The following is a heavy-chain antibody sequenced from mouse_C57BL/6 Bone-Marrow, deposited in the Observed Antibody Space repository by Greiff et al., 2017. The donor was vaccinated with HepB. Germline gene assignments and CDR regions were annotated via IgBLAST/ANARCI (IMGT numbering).Heavy chain of an antibody. D-gene: IGHD1-1*02. CDR3: ARDEGYGLFDY. J-gene: IGHJ2*01. CDR1: GYTFTSYT. CDR2: INPSSGYT. Sequence: VQLQQSGAELARPGASVKMSCKASGYTFTSYTMHWVKQRPGQGLEWIGYINPSSGYTKYNQKFKDKATLTADKSSSTAAMQLSSLTSEDSAVYYCARDEGYGLFDYWGQGTTLTVSS. V-gene: IGHV1-4*01.